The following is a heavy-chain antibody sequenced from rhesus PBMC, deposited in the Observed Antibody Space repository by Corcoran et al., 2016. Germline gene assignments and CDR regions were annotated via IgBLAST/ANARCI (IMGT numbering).Heavy chain of an antibody. CDR3: ARDMDGLDS. D-gene: IGHD4-17*01. J-gene: IGHJ6*01. Sequence: QVQLQESGPGLVKPSETLSLTCAVSGGSFSGYYWGWIRQPPGKGLEWIGYFSGSSGSTDYNPSLKSRVTISTDTSKNQFSLKLSSVTAADTAVYYCARDMDGLDSWGQGVVVTVSS. V-gene: IGHV4-165*01. CDR1: GGSFSGYY. CDR2: FSGSSGST.